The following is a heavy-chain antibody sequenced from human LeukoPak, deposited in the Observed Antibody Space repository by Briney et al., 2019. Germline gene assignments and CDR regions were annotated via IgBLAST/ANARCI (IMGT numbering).Heavy chain of an antibody. Sequence: SETLSLTCTVSGGSISSGGYYWSWIRQHPGKGLEWIGYIYYSGSTYYNPSLKSRVTISVDTSKNQFSLKLSSVTAADTAVYYCARDSGYDTPYYYYYYGMDVWGQGTTVTVSS. V-gene: IGHV4-31*03. D-gene: IGHD5-12*01. CDR3: ARDSGYDTPYYYYYYGMDV. J-gene: IGHJ6*02. CDR1: GGSISSGGYY. CDR2: IYYSGST.